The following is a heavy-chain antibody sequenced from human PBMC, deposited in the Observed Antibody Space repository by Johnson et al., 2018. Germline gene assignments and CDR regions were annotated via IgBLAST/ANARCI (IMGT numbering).Heavy chain of an antibody. V-gene: IGHV3-7*01. CDR3: ARGDVWSGDY. D-gene: IGHD3-3*01. CDR2: INKDESET. Sequence: EVQLVESGGNLVQXGGSLRLXCEASGFTFSDYWMTWVRQAPGKGLEWVANINKDESETYYVDSVKGRFTISRDNAKNSLYLQMNSLRAEDTAVYFCARGDVWSGDYWGHGTLVTVSS. J-gene: IGHJ4*01. CDR1: GFTFSDYW.